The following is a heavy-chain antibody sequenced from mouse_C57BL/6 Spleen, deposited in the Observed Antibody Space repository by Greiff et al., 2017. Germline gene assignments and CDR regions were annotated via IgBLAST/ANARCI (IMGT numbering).Heavy chain of an antibody. J-gene: IGHJ3*01. D-gene: IGHD2-4*01. CDR3: AKIGIYYDYDGFAY. V-gene: IGHV1-72*01. CDR1: GYTFTSYW. CDR2: IDPNSGGT. Sequence: QVQLQQSGAELVKPGASVKLSCKASGYTFTSYWMHWVKQRPGRGLEWIGRIDPNSGGTKYNEKFKSKATLTVDKPSSTAYMQLSSLTSEDSAVYYCAKIGIYYDYDGFAYWGQGTLVTVSA.